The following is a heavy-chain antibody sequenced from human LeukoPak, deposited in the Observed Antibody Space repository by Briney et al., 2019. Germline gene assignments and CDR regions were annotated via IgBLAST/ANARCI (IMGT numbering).Heavy chain of an antibody. CDR2: INPNSGGT. V-gene: IGHV1-2*02. D-gene: IGHD5-24*01. Sequence: ASVKVSCKASGYTFTGYYMHWVRQAPGQGLEWMGWINPNSGGTNYAQKFQGRVTMTRDTSISTAYMELSRLRSDDTAVYYCARAKDGSLSVPDYWGQGTLVTVSS. CDR1: GYTFTGYY. CDR3: ARAKDGSLSVPDY. J-gene: IGHJ4*02.